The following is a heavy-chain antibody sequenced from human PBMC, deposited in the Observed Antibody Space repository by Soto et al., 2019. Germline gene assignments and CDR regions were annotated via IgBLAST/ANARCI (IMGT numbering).Heavy chain of an antibody. CDR2: ISSNGGST. Sequence: PGGSLRLSCAASGFTFSSYAMHWVRQAPGKGLEYVSAISSNGGSTYYADSVKGRFTISRDNAKNSLYLQMNSLRAEDTAVYYCAAYYDILTGYYIDHWEFDYWGQGTLVTVSS. J-gene: IGHJ4*02. V-gene: IGHV3-64*04. D-gene: IGHD3-9*01. CDR3: AAYYDILTGYYIDHWEFDY. CDR1: GFTFSSYA.